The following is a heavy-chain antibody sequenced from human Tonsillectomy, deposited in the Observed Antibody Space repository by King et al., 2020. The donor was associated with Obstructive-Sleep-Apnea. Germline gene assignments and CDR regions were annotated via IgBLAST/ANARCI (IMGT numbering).Heavy chain of an antibody. CDR1: GFTFNSYG. J-gene: IGHJ6*02. V-gene: IGHV3-30*18. CDR2: ISYDGSNK. CDR3: AKDDTVTTISSYYYYGMDV. D-gene: IGHD4-17*01. Sequence: VQLVESGGGVVQPGRSLRLSCAASGFTFNSYGMHWVRQAPGKGLEWVTLISYDGSNKYYADSVKGRFTISRDNPENTLYLQMNSLRAEDTAVYYCAKDDTVTTISSYYYYGMDVWGQGTTVTVSS.